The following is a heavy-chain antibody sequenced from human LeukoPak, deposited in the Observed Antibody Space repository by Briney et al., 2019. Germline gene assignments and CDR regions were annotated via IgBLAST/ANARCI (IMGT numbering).Heavy chain of an antibody. CDR3: ARGWRGVAPKWFDP. CDR1: GFTFSSYS. J-gene: IGHJ5*02. V-gene: IGHV3-21*01. CDR2: ISSSSSYI. D-gene: IGHD2-8*01. Sequence: GGSLRLSCAASGFTFSSYSMNWVRQAPGKGLEWVSSISSSSSYIYYADSVKGRFTISRDNAKNSLYLQMNSLRAEGTAVYYCARGWRGVAPKWFDPGAKGPLATFPS.